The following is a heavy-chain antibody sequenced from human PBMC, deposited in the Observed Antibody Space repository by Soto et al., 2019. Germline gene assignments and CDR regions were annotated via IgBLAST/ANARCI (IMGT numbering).Heavy chain of an antibody. Sequence: PSETLSLTCTVSGGSISSYYWSWIRQPPGKGLEWIGYIYYSGSTNYNPSLKSRVTISVDTSKNQFSLKLGSVTAADTAVYYCARNNYYYYGMDVWGQGTTVTVSS. J-gene: IGHJ6*02. CDR2: IYYSGST. CDR1: GGSISSYY. V-gene: IGHV4-59*01. CDR3: ARNNYYYYGMDV.